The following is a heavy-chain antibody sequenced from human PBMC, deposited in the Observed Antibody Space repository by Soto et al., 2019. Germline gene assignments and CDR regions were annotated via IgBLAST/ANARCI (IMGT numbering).Heavy chain of an antibody. V-gene: IGHV3-48*02. J-gene: IGHJ6*02. CDR2: ISSSSSTI. Sequence: GGSLRLSCAASGVTFINYIMNCVRQAPGKGLEWVSYISSSSSTIYYADSVKGRFTISRDNAKNSLYLQMNSLRDEDTAVYYCARRKVYSSSTPDYYGMDVWGQGTTVTVSS. CDR1: GVTFINYI. D-gene: IGHD6-6*01. CDR3: ARRKVYSSSTPDYYGMDV.